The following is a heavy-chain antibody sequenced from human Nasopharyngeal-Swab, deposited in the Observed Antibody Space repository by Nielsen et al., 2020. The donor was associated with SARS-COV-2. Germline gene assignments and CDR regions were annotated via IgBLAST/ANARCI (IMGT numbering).Heavy chain of an antibody. CDR2: IYYSGST. CDR1: GGSISSYY. CDR3: ARGGRGIFGVVTNFDY. D-gene: IGHD3-3*01. Sequence: GSLRLSCTVSGGSISSYYWSWIRQPPGKGPEWIGYIYYSGSTNYNPSLKSRVTISVDTSKNQFSLKLSSVTAADTAVYYCARGGRGIFGVVTNFDYWGQGTLVTVSS. J-gene: IGHJ4*02. V-gene: IGHV4-59*01.